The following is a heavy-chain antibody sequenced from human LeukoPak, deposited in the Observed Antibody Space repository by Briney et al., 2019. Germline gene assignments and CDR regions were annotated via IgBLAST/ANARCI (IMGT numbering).Heavy chain of an antibody. V-gene: IGHV4-34*01. CDR2: INDSGRI. J-gene: IGHJ6*03. D-gene: IGHD1-7*01. CDR3: ARRWNYGRNYYIDV. Sequence: SEALSLTCAVYGGSFSNYYWSWIRQPPGKGLEWIGEINDSGRINYNPSLMSRVTVSVDTSKNQFSLRLTSVTATDTAVYYCARRWNYGRNYYIDVWGNGATVSVSS. CDR1: GGSFSNYY.